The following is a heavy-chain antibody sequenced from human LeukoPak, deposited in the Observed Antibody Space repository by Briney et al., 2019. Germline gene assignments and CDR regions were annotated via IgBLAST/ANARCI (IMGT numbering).Heavy chain of an antibody. CDR3: ASRAPYYYDSSGADAFDI. CDR1: GGSISSSSYY. J-gene: IGHJ3*02. CDR2: IYYSGST. Sequence: KPSETLSLTCTVSGGSISSSSYYWGWIRQPPGKGLEWIGSIYYSGSTYYNPSLKSRVTISVDTSENQFSLKLSSVTAADTAVYYCASRAPYYYDSSGADAFDIWGQGTMVTVSS. D-gene: IGHD3-22*01. V-gene: IGHV4-39*07.